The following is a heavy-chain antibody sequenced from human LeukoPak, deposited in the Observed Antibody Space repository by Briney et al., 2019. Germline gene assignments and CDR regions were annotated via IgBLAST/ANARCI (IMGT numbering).Heavy chain of an antibody. D-gene: IGHD6-13*01. Sequence: PGGSLRLSCAASGFTFSSYAMSWVRQAPGKGLEWVSVSDSGNTYYAASVKGRFTISRDNSKNTLYLQMNSLRAEDTAVYYCAKDLSSWYWYYYGMDVWGQGTTVTVSS. V-gene: IGHV3-23*01. J-gene: IGHJ6*02. CDR1: GFTFSSYA. CDR2: SDSGNT. CDR3: AKDLSSWYWYYYGMDV.